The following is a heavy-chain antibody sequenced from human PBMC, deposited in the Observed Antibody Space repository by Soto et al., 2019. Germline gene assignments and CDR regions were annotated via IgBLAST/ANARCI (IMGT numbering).Heavy chain of an antibody. V-gene: IGHV4-39*01. Sequence: QLQLQESGPGLVKPSETLSLTCTVSGGSINDDTYYWGLIRQPPGKGLEWIGSIYYSGTSSYNPSPGSRVTMSVDTSKKPVSLMLRSATAADTAVYSRARLHCQSPNCAPLDPWGQGALVIVSS. J-gene: IGHJ5*02. CDR3: ARLHCQSPNCAPLDP. D-gene: IGHD1-1*01. CDR1: GGSINDDTYY. CDR2: IYYSGTS.